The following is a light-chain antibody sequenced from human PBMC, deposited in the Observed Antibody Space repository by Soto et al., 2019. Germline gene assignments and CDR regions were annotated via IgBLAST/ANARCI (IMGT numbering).Light chain of an antibody. Sequence: SYELTQPPSVSVSPVQTASITCSGDKLGDKYACWYQQKPGQSPVLVIYQDSKRPSGIPERFSGSNSGNTATLTISGTQAMDEADYYCQAWDSSTALVFGGGTKVTVL. CDR2: QDS. CDR3: QAWDSSTALV. CDR1: KLGDKY. J-gene: IGLJ2*01. V-gene: IGLV3-1*01.